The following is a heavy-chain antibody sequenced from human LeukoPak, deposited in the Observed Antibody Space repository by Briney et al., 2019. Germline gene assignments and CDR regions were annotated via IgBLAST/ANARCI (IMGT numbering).Heavy chain of an antibody. CDR2: INPNSGGT. J-gene: IGHJ4*02. Sequence: GASVKVSCKASGYTFTGYYMHWVRQAPGQGLEWMGWINPNSGGTNYAQKFQGRVTMTRDTSISTAYMELSRLRSDDTAVYYCARGLKINCGSTSCYLICWGQGTLVTVSS. CDR1: GYTFTGYY. D-gene: IGHD2-2*01. V-gene: IGHV1-2*02. CDR3: ARGLKINCGSTSCYLIC.